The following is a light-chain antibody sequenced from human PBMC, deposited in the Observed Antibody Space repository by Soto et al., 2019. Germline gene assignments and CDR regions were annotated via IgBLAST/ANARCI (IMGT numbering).Light chain of an antibody. V-gene: IGKV3-15*01. J-gene: IGKJ4*01. CDR1: QSVGNN. CDR2: ATS. CDR3: QQYCDWPLT. Sequence: EIVVTQSPATLSVSPGERATLSCRASQSVGNNFAWYQQKPGQAPRLLIFATSTRATGVPARFSGSGSGTEFTLTISSLQSEDFAVYYCQQYCDWPLTFGGGAKVDIE.